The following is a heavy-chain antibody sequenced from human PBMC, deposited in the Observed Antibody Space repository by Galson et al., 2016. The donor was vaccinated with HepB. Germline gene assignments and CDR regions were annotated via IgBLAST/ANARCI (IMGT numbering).Heavy chain of an antibody. J-gene: IGHJ4*02. D-gene: IGHD3-10*01. V-gene: IGHV3-7*05. CDR3: ARRRGSGSHDY. CDR2: IKQDGSEE. CDR1: GFTLSSYW. Sequence: SLRLSCAASGFTLSSYWMSWVRQAPGKGLEWVANIKQDGSEEYYVDSVKGRFTISRDNAKNSLYLQMSSLRAEDTAVYYRARRRGSGSHDYWGQGTLVTVSS.